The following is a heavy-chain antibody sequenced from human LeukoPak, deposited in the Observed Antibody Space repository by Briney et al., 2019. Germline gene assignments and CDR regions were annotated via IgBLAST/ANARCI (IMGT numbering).Heavy chain of an antibody. V-gene: IGHV3-48*03. CDR3: ARAPLWGYGMDV. Sequence: GGSPRLSCAASGFTFSSYEMNWVRQAPGKGLEWVSYISSSGSTIYYADSVKGRFTISRDNAKNSLYLQMNSLRAEDTAVYYCARAPLWGYGMDVWGKGTTVTVSS. CDR1: GFTFSSYE. CDR2: ISSSGSTI. D-gene: IGHD5-18*01. J-gene: IGHJ6*04.